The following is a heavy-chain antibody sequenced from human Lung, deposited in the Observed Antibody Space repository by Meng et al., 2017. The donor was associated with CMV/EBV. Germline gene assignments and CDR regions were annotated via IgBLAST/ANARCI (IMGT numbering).Heavy chain of an antibody. D-gene: IGHD2-21*02. J-gene: IGHJ4*02. CDR3: ARVGAYCGGDCYHPR. CDR2: IYHSGST. CDR1: GGSLSSRNW. V-gene: IGHV4-4*02. Sequence: QVQLQESGPGRGKPSGTLSLTCAGSGGSLSSRNWWSWVRQPPGKGLEWIGEIYHSGSTNYNPSLKSRVTISVDESKNQFSLRLSSVTAADTAVYYCARVGAYCGGDCYHPRWGQGTLVTVSS.